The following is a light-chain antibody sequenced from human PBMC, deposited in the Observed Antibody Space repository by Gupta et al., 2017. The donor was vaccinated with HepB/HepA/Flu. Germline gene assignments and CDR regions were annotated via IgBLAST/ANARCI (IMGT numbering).Light chain of an antibody. CDR2: AAS. CDR3: QQSYTKSST. J-gene: IGKJ2*01. Sequence: DIEMTQSPSYLSASVGDRVTITCRASQSIINYLNWYQQKPGEAPKVLIYAASTLQSGVPSRFSGSGSGTDFTLTINRLQPEDFASYYCQQSYTKSSTFGQGTKLEIK. V-gene: IGKV1-39*01. CDR1: QSIINY.